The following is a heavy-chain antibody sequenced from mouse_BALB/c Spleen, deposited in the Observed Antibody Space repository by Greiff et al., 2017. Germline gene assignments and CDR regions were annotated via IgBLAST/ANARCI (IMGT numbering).Heavy chain of an antibody. CDR3: RGYYGSSYDFDY. J-gene: IGHJ2*01. D-gene: IGHD1-1*01. Sequence: EVKLVESGAELVRSGASVKLSCTASGFNIKDYYMHWVKQRPEQGLEWIGWIDPENGDTEYAPKFQGKATMTADTSSNTAYLQLSSLTSEDTAVYYCRGYYGSSYDFDYWGQGTTLTVSS. CDR1: GFNIKDYY. V-gene: IGHV14-4*02. CDR2: IDPENGDT.